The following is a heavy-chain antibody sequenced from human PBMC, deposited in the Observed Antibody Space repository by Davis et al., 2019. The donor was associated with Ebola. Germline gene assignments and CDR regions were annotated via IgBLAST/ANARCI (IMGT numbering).Heavy chain of an antibody. V-gene: IGHV3-23*01. D-gene: IGHD5-12*01. CDR1: AFTFNSHA. J-gene: IGHJ4*02. CDR2: ISGSGVST. CDR3: ARVFGYDVFDY. Sequence: PGGSLRLSCAVSAFTFNSHAMSWVRQAPGKGLEWVSAISGSGVSTYYADSVKGRFTISRDNAKNSLYLQMNSLRAEDTAVYYCARVFGYDVFDYWGQGTLVTVSS.